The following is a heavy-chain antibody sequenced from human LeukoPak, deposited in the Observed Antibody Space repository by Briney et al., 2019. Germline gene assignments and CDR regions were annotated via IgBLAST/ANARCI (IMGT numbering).Heavy chain of an antibody. CDR3: AKDRLGGSVSGSWHFDY. Sequence: GGSLRLSCAASGFTFSSYRMNWVRQAPGKGLEWVSSISSSSSYLYYADSVKGRFTISRDNSKNTLYLQMNSLRTEDTAVYYCAKDRLGGSVSGSWHFDYWGQGTLVAVSS. J-gene: IGHJ4*02. CDR1: GFTFSSYR. V-gene: IGHV3-21*01. D-gene: IGHD1-26*01. CDR2: ISSSSSYL.